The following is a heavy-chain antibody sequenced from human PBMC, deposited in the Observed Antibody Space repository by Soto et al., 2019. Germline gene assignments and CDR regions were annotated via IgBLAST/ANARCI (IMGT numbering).Heavy chain of an antibody. Sequence: QVQLVQSGAEVKKPGASVRVSCTASGSTLTNSAIHWVRQAAGQRLEWLAWIDPGSGNPTYSQKFQGRITLSRDNAAGQIYMNRSSLTPEDTVGIFVPRDLIGGNPFDSWAQEALV. J-gene: IGHJ4*02. CDR3: PRDLIGGNPFDS. V-gene: IGHV1-3*01. D-gene: IGHD3-16*01. CDR2: IDPGSGNP. CDR1: GSTLTNSA.